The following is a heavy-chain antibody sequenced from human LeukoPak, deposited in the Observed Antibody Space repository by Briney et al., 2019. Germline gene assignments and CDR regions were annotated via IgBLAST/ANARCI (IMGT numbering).Heavy chain of an antibody. Sequence: GGSLRLSCAASQFTFTNYWMNWVRQAPGKGLEWVAVISYDGSNKYYADSVKGRFTISRDNSKNTLYLQVNSLRAEDTAVYYCARGSPLLWFGELSPIYWGQGTLVTVSS. CDR2: ISYDGSNK. V-gene: IGHV3-30-3*01. CDR1: QFTFTNYW. D-gene: IGHD3-10*01. J-gene: IGHJ4*02. CDR3: ARGSPLLWFGELSPIY.